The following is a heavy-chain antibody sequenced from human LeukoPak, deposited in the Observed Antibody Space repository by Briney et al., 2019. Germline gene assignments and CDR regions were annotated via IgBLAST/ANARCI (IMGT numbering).Heavy chain of an antibody. D-gene: IGHD1-7*01. CDR2: ISYDGSNK. J-gene: IGHJ4*02. Sequence: GGSLRLSCAASGFTFSSYGMHWVRQAPGKGLEWVAVISYDGSNKYYADSVKGRFTISRDNSKNTLYLQMNSLRAEDTAVYYCAKVRARYNWNYYFDYWGQGTLVTVSS. V-gene: IGHV3-30*18. CDR1: GFTFSSYG. CDR3: AKVRARYNWNYYFDY.